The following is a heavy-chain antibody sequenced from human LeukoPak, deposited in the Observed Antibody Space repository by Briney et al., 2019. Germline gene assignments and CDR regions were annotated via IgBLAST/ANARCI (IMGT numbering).Heavy chain of an antibody. V-gene: IGHV4-34*01. D-gene: IGHD3-10*01. J-gene: IGHJ6*03. CDR1: GGSFSGYY. CDR3: ARGSTMVRGVIGYYYYYMDV. CDR2: INHSGST. Sequence: SETLPLTCAVDGGSFSGYYWRWLRQAPGKGLEGIGEINHSGSTNYNPSLKSGVTISVDTSKNQFSLKLSSVTAADTAVYYCARGSTMVRGVIGYYYYYMDVWGKGTTVTVSS.